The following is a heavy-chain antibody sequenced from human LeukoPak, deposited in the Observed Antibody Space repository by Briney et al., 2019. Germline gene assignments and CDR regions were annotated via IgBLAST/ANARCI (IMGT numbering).Heavy chain of an antibody. D-gene: IGHD2-8*02. Sequence: ASVKVSCKASEYTFTGYYIHWVRQAPGQGLEWMGWINPNSDSTNFAQKFQGRVTMTRDTSITTAYMELSRLRSDDTAVYYCARALPGAEFDYWGQGTLVTVSS. CDR1: EYTFTGYY. CDR3: ARALPGAEFDY. V-gene: IGHV1-2*02. CDR2: INPNSDST. J-gene: IGHJ4*02.